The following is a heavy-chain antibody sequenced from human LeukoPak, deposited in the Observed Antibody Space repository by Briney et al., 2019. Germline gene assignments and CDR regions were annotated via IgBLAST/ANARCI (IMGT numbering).Heavy chain of an antibody. CDR2: ITGNGGST. D-gene: IGHD1-26*01. V-gene: IGHV3-23*01. CDR1: GFTFSGFA. Sequence: PGGSLRLSCAASGFTFSGFAMTWVRQAPGKGLEWVSSITGNGGSTYYADSVKGRFTISRDNSKNTLYLQMDSLRAEDTAVYHCARDSGSYLQPTDYWGQGTLVTVSS. J-gene: IGHJ4*02. CDR3: ARDSGSYLQPTDY.